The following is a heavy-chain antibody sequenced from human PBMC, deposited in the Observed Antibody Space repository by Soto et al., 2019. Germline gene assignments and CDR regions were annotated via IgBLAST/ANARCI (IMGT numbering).Heavy chain of an antibody. CDR1: GYTFTSFY. J-gene: IGHJ5*02. CDR2: INPSGGTT. Sequence: ASVKVSCKASGYTFTSFYMHWVRQAPGQGLEWMGRINPSGGTTSYAQKFQGRVTITGDESTSTAYMELSSLRSEDTAVYYCVADWFDPWGQGTLVTVSS. V-gene: IGHV1-46*01. CDR3: VADWFDP.